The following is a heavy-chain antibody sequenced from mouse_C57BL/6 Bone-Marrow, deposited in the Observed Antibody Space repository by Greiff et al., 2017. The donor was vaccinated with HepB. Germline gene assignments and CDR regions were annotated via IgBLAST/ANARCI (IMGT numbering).Heavy chain of an antibody. CDR2: IEPSDSYT. V-gene: IGHV1-50*01. J-gene: IGHJ3*01. Sequence: QVQLQQSGAELVKPGASVKLSCKASGYTFTSYWMQWVKQRPGQGLEWIGEIEPSDSYTNYNQKFKGKATLTVDTSSSTAYMQLSSLTSEDSAVYYCARGGAAQATVAYWGQGTLVTVSA. CDR1: GYTFTSYW. D-gene: IGHD3-2*02. CDR3: ARGGAAQATVAY.